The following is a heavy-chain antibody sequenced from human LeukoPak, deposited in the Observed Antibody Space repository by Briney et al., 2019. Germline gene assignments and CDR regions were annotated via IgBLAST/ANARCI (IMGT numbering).Heavy chain of an antibody. Sequence: ASVKVSCKYSGYIFKSYDFTWVRQAPGQGLEWMGWISTDTGNTNYAQSLQGRVTMTTDTSTTTAYMELRSLRSDDTAVYYCARGATYGSNSWTLRWDYFDSWGQGSLVTVSS. CDR1: GYIFKSYD. D-gene: IGHD6-13*01. CDR3: ARGATYGSNSWTLRWDYFDS. V-gene: IGHV1-18*01. J-gene: IGHJ4*02. CDR2: ISTDTGNT.